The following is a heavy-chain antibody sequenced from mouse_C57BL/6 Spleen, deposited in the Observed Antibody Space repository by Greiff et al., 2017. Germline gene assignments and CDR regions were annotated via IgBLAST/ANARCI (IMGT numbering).Heavy chain of an antibody. CDR3: ARDEGSWFAY. CDR2: ISDVGSYT. J-gene: IGHJ3*01. Sequence: EVQLVESGGGLVKPGGSLKLSCAASGFTFSSYAMSWVRQTPEKRLEWVATISDVGSYTYYPDNVKGRFTISRDNAKNNLYLQMSHLKSEDTAMYYCARDEGSWFAYGGQGTLVTVSA. CDR1: GFTFSSYA. V-gene: IGHV5-4*01.